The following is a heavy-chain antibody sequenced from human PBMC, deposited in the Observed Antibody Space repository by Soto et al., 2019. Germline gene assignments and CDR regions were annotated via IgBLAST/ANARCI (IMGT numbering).Heavy chain of an antibody. CDR1: GFTFSTYA. V-gene: IGHV3-30-3*01. Sequence: QVQLVESGGGVVQPGRSLRLSCAASGFTFSTYAMHWVRQAPGKGLEWVTVISYDGSNKYYADSVKGRFTISRDNSKNTLYLQMNSLRAEDTAVYYCARETRWLQFGAFDIWGQGTMVTVSS. J-gene: IGHJ3*02. D-gene: IGHD5-12*01. CDR2: ISYDGSNK. CDR3: ARETRWLQFGAFDI.